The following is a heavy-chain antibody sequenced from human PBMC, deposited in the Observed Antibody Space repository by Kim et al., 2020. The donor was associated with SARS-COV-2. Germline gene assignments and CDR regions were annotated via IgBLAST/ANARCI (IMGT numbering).Heavy chain of an antibody. Sequence: GGSLRLSCAASGFTFSSYGMHWVRQAPGKGLEWVAVIWYDGSNKYYADSVKGRFTISRDNSKNTLYLQMNSLRAEDTAVYYCARDRSSSSWYVPWFDPWGQGTLVTVSS. CDR2: IWYDGSNK. D-gene: IGHD6-13*01. CDR1: GFTFSSYG. V-gene: IGHV3-33*01. J-gene: IGHJ5*02. CDR3: ARDRSSSSWYVPWFDP.